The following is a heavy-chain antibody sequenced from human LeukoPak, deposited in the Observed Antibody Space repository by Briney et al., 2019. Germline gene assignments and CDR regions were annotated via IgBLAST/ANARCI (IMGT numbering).Heavy chain of an antibody. CDR2: INSDGSNI. J-gene: IGHJ4*02. CDR1: GFIFRDFW. D-gene: IGHD6-6*01. Sequence: GGSLRLSCAASGFIFRDFWMHWVRQAPGKGLVWVSRINSDGSNITYADSVKGRFTISRDNAKNTLYLQMNSLRGEDTAVYYCARSRYSTSSGGFDYWGQGILVTVSS. V-gene: IGHV3-74*01. CDR3: ARSRYSTSSGGFDY.